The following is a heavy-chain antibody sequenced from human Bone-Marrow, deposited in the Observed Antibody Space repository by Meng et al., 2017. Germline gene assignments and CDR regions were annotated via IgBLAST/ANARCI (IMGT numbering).Heavy chain of an antibody. Sequence: GESLKISCTASGFTSGDFTTSWFRQAPGKGLEWLGFIKSKSFGGAPEYAASVTGRFTFSRDDSEGVAHLHLNWVKTEDTAIYYCSRDSQSEPLLYRYWGRGALVTVSS. D-gene: IGHD2-2*02. V-gene: IGHV3-49*03. J-gene: IGHJ4*02. CDR3: SRDSQSEPLLYRY. CDR2: IKSKSFGGAP. CDR1: GFTSGDFT.